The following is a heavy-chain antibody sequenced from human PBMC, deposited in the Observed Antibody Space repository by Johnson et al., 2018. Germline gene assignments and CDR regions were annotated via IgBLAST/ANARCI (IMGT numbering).Heavy chain of an antibody. V-gene: IGHV3-30-3*01. CDR3: VREGFYGSLDI. CDR1: GFTISSYA. D-gene: IGHD2/OR15-2a*01. Sequence: QVQLVQSGGGVVQPGRSLRLSCVASGFTISSYAVHWVRQAPGKGLEWVAVISYDGYNKFYADSVKGRFTISRDTSKNTVHLQINSLRVDETALYYCVREGFYGSLDIWGHGTLVSVSS. J-gene: IGHJ3*02. CDR2: ISYDGYNK.